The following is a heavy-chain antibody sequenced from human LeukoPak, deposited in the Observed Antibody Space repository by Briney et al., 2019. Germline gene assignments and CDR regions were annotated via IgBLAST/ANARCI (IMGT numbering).Heavy chain of an antibody. CDR1: GFTFNNYW. V-gene: IGHV3-7*01. Sequence: PGGSLRLSCAASGFTFNNYWMSWVRQAPGKGLEWVANMKQDGSEKYYVDSVKGRFTISRDNAKNSLYLQMNSLRAEDMAVYYCARGLSGTYYWGAFDIWGQGTMVTVSS. CDR2: MKQDGSEK. CDR3: ARGLSGTYYWGAFDI. D-gene: IGHD1-26*01. J-gene: IGHJ3*02.